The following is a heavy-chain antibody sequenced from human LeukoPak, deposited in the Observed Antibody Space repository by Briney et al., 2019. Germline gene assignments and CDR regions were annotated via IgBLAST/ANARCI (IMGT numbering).Heavy chain of an antibody. D-gene: IGHD3-10*01. CDR2: IHHSGSI. V-gene: IGHV4-4*02. Sequence: SETLSLTCTVSGVSISSNLWWTWVRQPPGKGLEWIAEIHHSGSINYNPSLKSRVTISVDKAKNQFSLNLNSVTAADTAVYYCARGGDRSFDYWGQGTLVTVSS. CDR3: ARGGDRSFDY. CDR1: GVSISSNLW. J-gene: IGHJ4*02.